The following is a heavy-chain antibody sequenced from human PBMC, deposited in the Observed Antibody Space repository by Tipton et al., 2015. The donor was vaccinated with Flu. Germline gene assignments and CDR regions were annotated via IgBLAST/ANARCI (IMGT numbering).Heavy chain of an antibody. Sequence: SLRLSCSTSGFDFSVYGMHWVRQAPGKGLEWVAVIWYDGSNEHYSDSVKGRSTISRDNSKKTLYLQMNNLKVEDTAVYYCARDEGVVNYYFGMDVWGQGTTVTVSS. CDR2: IWYDGSNE. V-gene: IGHV3-33*01. CDR3: ARDEGVVNYYFGMDV. J-gene: IGHJ6*02. CDR1: GFDFSVYG. D-gene: IGHD6-6*01.